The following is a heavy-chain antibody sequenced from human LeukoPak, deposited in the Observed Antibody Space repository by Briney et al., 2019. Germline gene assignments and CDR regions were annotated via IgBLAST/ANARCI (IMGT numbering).Heavy chain of an antibody. V-gene: IGHV3-53*05. J-gene: IGHJ4*02. CDR3: AKDILWFGELVNAFDY. CDR2: IYVGGST. D-gene: IGHD3-10*01. Sequence: PGGSLRLSCAASGFTVSNSYMSWVRQAPGKGLEWVSMIYVGGSTFYAGSVKGRFTISRDNSKNTLYLQMNSLRAEDTAVYYCAKDILWFGELVNAFDYWGQGTLVTVSS. CDR1: GFTVSNSY.